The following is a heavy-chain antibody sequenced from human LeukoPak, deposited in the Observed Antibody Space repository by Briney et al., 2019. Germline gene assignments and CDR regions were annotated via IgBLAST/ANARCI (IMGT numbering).Heavy chain of an antibody. CDR1: GFTVSSNY. V-gene: IGHV3-53*01. D-gene: IGHD6-13*01. Sequence: GGSLRLSCAASGFTVSSNYMSWVRQAPGKGLEWVSVIYSGGSTYYADSVKGRFTISRDNSKNTVSLQMNSLRAEDTAVYYCAREMSGSWPHYFDYWGQGTLVTVSS. J-gene: IGHJ4*02. CDR3: AREMSGSWPHYFDY. CDR2: IYSGGST.